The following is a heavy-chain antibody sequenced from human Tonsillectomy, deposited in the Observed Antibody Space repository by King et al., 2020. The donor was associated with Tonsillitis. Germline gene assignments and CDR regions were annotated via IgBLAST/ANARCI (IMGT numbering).Heavy chain of an antibody. CDR3: ASLWLEEGHYFDL. CDR2: ISRNSDYK. D-gene: IGHD6-19*01. V-gene: IGHV3-21*01. CDR1: GFTFSSYN. J-gene: IGHJ4*02. Sequence: EVQLVESGGGPVKPGGSLRLSCAASGFTFSSYNMNWVRQAPGKGLEWVSSISRNSDYKYYADSVKGRFTISRDDTEYSLFLQMNSLRAEDTAMYYCASLWLEEGHYFDLWGQGTLVTVSS.